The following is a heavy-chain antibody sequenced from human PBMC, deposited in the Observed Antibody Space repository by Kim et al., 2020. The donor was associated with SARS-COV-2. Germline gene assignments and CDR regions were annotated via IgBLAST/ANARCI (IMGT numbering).Heavy chain of an antibody. CDR1: GFTLKDYD. Sequence: GGSLRLSCAASGFTLKDYDMHWVRHAPGKGLEWVALIYNDGNTRKYADSVKGRLTISRDNLRNTVSLEMNSLTGEDTAVYYCVREPGHCGRATRSTVYF. J-gene: IGHJ4*01. CDR3: VREPGHCGRATRSTVYF. V-gene: IGHV3-33*08. D-gene: IGHD1-26*01. CDR2: IYNDGNTR.